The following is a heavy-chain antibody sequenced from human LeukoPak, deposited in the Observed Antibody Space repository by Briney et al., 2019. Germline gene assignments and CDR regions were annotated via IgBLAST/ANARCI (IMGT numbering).Heavy chain of an antibody. D-gene: IGHD2/OR15-2a*01. Sequence: ASVKVSCKASGYTFTGYYIHWVRQAPGQGLEWMGWINPNSGGTNYAQKFQGRVTMTRDTSISTAYMELSRLRSDDTAVYYCATGLTKLLVAFDIWGQGTMVTVSS. CDR2: INPNSGGT. V-gene: IGHV1-2*02. CDR3: ATGLTKLLVAFDI. CDR1: GYTFTGYY. J-gene: IGHJ3*02.